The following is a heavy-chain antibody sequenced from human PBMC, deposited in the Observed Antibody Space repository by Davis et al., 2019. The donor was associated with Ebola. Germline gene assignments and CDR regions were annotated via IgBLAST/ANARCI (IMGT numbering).Heavy chain of an antibody. Sequence: ASVKDSCKASGYNFTKFAMNWVRQAPGQGPEWMGWINTNTGNPTYAQGFTGRFVFSLDTSVSTAYLQISSLQADDTAVYYCARDSNYYDETYGMDVWGQGTTVSVSS. J-gene: IGHJ6*02. CDR1: GYNFTKFA. CDR3: ARDSNYYDETYGMDV. V-gene: IGHV7-4-1*02. CDR2: INTNTGNP. D-gene: IGHD3-22*01.